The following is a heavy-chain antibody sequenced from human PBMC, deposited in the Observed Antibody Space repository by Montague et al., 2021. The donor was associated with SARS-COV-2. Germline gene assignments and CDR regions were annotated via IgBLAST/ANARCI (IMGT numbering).Heavy chain of an antibody. CDR2: IYFNGHY. V-gene: IGHV4-39*01. D-gene: IGHD2-2*01. J-gene: IGHJ3*02. CDR3: ASQPPYQTGDLDI. Sequence: SETLSLTCTVSGGSISNSHYYCAWIRQPPGKGLKWIGSIYFNGHYYYNPSLKNRASISLDTSKNQYYLKLNTVAAADTAVYYCASQPPYQTGDLDIWGQGRRVAVSA. CDR1: GGSISNSHYY.